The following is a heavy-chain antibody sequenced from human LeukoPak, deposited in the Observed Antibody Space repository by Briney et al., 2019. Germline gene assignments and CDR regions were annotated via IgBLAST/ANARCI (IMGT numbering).Heavy chain of an antibody. CDR2: IIGSGGLT. V-gene: IGHV3-23*01. J-gene: IGHJ4*02. D-gene: IGHD1-7*01. Sequence: PGGSLRLSCAASGFTFSNYPMSWVRQAPGKGLEWISGIIGSGGLTFYVDSVKGRFTISRDNSKNTLYLQMNSLRAEDTAVYYCAKRFSGTSHFSDYWGQGTLVTVSS. CDR1: GFTFSNYP. CDR3: AKRFSGTSHFSDY.